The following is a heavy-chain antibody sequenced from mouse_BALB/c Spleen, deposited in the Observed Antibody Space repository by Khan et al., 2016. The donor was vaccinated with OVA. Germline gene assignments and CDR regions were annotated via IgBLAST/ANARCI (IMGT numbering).Heavy chain of an antibody. V-gene: IGHV1-63*02. J-gene: IGHJ2*01. CDR3: ARRGAARATGDYFDC. Sequence: VQLQQSGAELVRPGTSVKMSCKAAGYTFTNYWIGWVKQRPGHGLEWIGDTYPGGGYTNYNEKFKGKATLTADTSSSTAHMQLSGLTSEDSAIFYCARRGAARATGDYFDCWGQGTTLTVSS. CDR2: TYPGGGYT. CDR1: GYTFTNYW. D-gene: IGHD3-1*01.